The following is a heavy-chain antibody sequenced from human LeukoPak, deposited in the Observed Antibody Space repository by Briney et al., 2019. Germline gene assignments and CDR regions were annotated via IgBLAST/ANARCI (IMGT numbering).Heavy chain of an antibody. CDR1: GGSISSSSYY. CDR3: AKEAVDWNSDY. D-gene: IGHD3-9*01. CDR2: IYYSGST. Sequence: KASETLSLTCTVSGGSISSSSYYWGWIRRPPGKGLEWIGSIYYSGSTYYNPCLKSRVTISVDTSKNQFSLKLSSVTAADTAVYYCAKEAVDWNSDYWGQGTLVTVSS. V-gene: IGHV4-39*07. J-gene: IGHJ4*02.